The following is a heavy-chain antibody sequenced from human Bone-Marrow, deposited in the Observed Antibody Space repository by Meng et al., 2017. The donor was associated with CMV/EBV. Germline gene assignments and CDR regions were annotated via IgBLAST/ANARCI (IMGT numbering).Heavy chain of an antibody. CDR1: GFTFSSYA. Sequence: GESLKISCAASGFTFSSYAMSWVRQAPGKGLEWVSAIGGSGGSTYYADSVKGRFTISRDNSKKTLYLQMNSLRAEDTAVYYCAKDRRRITIFGVVNNWFDPWGQGTLVTVSS. CDR3: AKDRRRITIFGVVNNWFDP. J-gene: IGHJ5*02. CDR2: IGGSGGST. D-gene: IGHD3-3*01. V-gene: IGHV3-23*01.